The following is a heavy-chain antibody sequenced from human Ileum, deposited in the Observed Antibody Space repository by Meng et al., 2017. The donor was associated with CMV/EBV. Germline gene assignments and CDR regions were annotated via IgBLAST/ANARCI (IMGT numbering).Heavy chain of an antibody. CDR3: ARGIDY. CDR1: GYTFGSQD. CDR2: INSYNGDT. V-gene: IGHV1-18*01. J-gene: IGHJ4*02. Sequence: QVQLVQSGAEVKESGASVKVSCKASGYTFGSQDFTWVRQAPGQGLEWMGWINSYNGDTNYAQKFQGRVTMTTDTSTSTAYMELNSLKSDDTAVYYCARGIDYWGQGTLVTVSS.